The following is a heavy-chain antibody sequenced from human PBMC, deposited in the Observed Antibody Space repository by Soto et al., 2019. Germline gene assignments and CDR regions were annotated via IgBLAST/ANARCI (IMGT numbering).Heavy chain of an antibody. D-gene: IGHD3-22*01. CDR3: ARDPYYYDSSGYLPPYYFDY. CDR2: ISYDGSNK. Sequence: GGSLRLSCAASGFTFSSYAMHWVRQAPGKGLEWVAVISYDGSNKYYADSVKGRFTISRDNSKNTLYLQMNSLRAEDTAVYYCARDPYYYDSSGYLPPYYFDYWGQGTLVTVSS. V-gene: IGHV3-30-3*01. J-gene: IGHJ4*02. CDR1: GFTFSSYA.